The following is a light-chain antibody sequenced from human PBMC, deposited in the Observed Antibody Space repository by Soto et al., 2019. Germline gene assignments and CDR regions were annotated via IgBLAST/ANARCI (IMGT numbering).Light chain of an antibody. J-gene: IGLJ2*01. Sequence: QSVLTQPPSVSGAPGQRVTISCTGSSSSIGAGYDVHWYQQLPGTAPKLLIDGYNNRPSRVPDRFSASKSGTSASLAVTGLQADDEADYYCQSYDNSLSGVVFGGGTKLTVL. CDR3: QSYDNSLSGVV. CDR2: GYN. V-gene: IGLV1-40*01. CDR1: SSSIGAGYD.